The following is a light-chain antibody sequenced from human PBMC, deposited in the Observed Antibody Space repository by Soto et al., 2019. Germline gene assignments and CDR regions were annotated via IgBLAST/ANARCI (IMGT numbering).Light chain of an antibody. J-gene: IGKJ2*01. CDR3: QQLTNFRFT. Sequence: DIPMTQSPSTLSGSVGDRVTVSCRASQTISSWLAWYQQKPGKAPKLLIYKASTLKSGVPSRFSGSGSGTEFTLTISSLQPDDFATYYCQQLTNFRFTFGQGTKLDIK. CDR1: QTISSW. CDR2: KAS. V-gene: IGKV1-5*03.